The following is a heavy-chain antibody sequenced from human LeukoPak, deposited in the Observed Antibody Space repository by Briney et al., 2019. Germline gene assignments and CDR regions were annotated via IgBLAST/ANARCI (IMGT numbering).Heavy chain of an antibody. V-gene: IGHV1-18*01. CDR2: ISAYNGNT. CDR3: ARGSRKYYYDSSGC. D-gene: IGHD3-22*01. CDR1: GYTFTSYG. J-gene: IGHJ4*02. Sequence: ASVKVSCKASGYTFTSYGISWVRQAPGQGLEWMGWISAYNGNTNYAQKLQGRVTMTTDTSTSTAYMELRSLRSDDTAVYYCARGSRKYYYDSSGCWGQGTLVTVSS.